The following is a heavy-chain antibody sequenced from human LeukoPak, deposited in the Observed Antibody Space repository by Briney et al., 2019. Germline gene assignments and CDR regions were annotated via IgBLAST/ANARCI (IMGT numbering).Heavy chain of an antibody. CDR1: GGSISSYY. V-gene: IGHV4-59*01. CDR3: ASRKLGNDY. CDR2: IYYSGNT. Sequence: SETLSLTCTVSGGSISSYYWSWIRQPPGKGLEWIGNIYYSGNTYYNPSLKSRVTISIDTSKNQFSLKLSSVTAADTAVYYCASRKLGNDYWGQGTLVTVSS. D-gene: IGHD7-27*01. J-gene: IGHJ4*02.